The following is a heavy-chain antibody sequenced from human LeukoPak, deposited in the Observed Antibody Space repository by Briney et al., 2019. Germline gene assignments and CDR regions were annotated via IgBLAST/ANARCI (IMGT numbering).Heavy chain of an antibody. CDR2: IYSGGST. CDR1: GFTVSSNY. CDR3: ARDQSTTVTTSFGYCYYMDV. D-gene: IGHD4-17*01. Sequence: PGGSLRLSCAASGFTVSSNYMSWVRQAPGKGLEWVSVIYSGGSTYYADSVKGRFTISRDSSKNTLYLQMNSLRAEDTAVYYCARDQSTTVTTSFGYCYYMDVWGKGTTVTVSS. V-gene: IGHV3-53*01. J-gene: IGHJ6*03.